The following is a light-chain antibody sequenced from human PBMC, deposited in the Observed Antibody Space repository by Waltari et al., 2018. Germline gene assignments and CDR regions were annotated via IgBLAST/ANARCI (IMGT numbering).Light chain of an antibody. CDR1: STDPDDYNF. Sequence: QSALTQPPSASGSPGQSVTISCTGTSTDPDDYNFVAWYQQQPGKAPQLIIHEVTKRAKGVPDRFSGSRSATTASLTVSGLQYEDEGDYYCSSYGGSSTLVFGGGTKLTVL. V-gene: IGLV2-8*01. J-gene: IGLJ2*01. CDR2: EVT. CDR3: SSYGGSSTLV.